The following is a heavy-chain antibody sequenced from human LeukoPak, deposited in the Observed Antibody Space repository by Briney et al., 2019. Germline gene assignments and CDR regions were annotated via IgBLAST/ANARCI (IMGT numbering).Heavy chain of an antibody. D-gene: IGHD6-19*01. CDR2: IYNSGNT. Sequence: SETLSLTCTVSGGSISSYYWTWIRQPPGKGLEWIGYIYNSGNTNYNPSLRSRVTISEDTSKNQFSLKLTSVTSADTAIYYCAREVAGTLNFDYWGQGTLVTVSS. V-gene: IGHV4-59*01. CDR1: GGSISSYY. CDR3: AREVAGTLNFDY. J-gene: IGHJ4*02.